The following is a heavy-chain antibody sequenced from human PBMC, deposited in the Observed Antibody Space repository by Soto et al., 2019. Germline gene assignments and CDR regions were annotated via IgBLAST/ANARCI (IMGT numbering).Heavy chain of an antibody. CDR3: ARSPRIAAYDFWSGRSYGMDV. CDR1: GYTFTSYG. D-gene: IGHD3-3*01. V-gene: IGHV1-18*01. Sequence: ASVKVSCRASGYTFTSYGISWVRQAPGQGLEWMGWISAYNGNTNYAQKLQGRVTMTTDTSTSTAYMELRSLRSDDTAVYYCARSPRIAAYDFWSGRSYGMDVWGQGTTVTVSS. CDR2: ISAYNGNT. J-gene: IGHJ6*02.